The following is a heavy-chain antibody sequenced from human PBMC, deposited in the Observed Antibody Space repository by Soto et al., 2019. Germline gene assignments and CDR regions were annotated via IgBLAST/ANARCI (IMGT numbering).Heavy chain of an antibody. Sequence: GGSLRLSCAASGFTFSSYGMHWVRQAPGKGLEWVAVISYDGSNKYYADSVKGRFTISSDNSKNTLYLQMNSLRAEDTAVYYCAKEPYDYVWGSYRYEEIYYYYGMDVWGQGTTVTVSS. D-gene: IGHD3-16*02. CDR2: ISYDGSNK. CDR3: AKEPYDYVWGSYRYEEIYYYYGMDV. J-gene: IGHJ6*02. CDR1: GFTFSSYG. V-gene: IGHV3-30*18.